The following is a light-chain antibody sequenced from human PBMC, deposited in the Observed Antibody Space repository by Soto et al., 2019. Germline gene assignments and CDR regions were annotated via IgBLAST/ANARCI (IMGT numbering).Light chain of an antibody. Sequence: EIVLTQSPGTLSLSPGERATLSCRASQSVNSNYLAWYQQKPGQAPRLLIYGASTRATGIPDKFSGSGSGTDFTLTISRLEPEDFAVYYCQHYGTSWTFGQGTKVESK. CDR2: GAS. CDR1: QSVNSNY. V-gene: IGKV3-20*01. J-gene: IGKJ1*01. CDR3: QHYGTSWT.